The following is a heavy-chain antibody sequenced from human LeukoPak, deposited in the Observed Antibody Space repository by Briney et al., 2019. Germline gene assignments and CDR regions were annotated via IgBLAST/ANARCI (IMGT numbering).Heavy chain of an antibody. CDR3: ARASLVGATPDAFDI. Sequence: PSETLSLTCTVSGGSISSYYWSWIRQPAGKGLEWIGRIYTSGSTNYNPSLKSRVTMPVDTSKNQFSLKLSSVTAADTAVYYCARASLVGATPDAFDIWGQGTMVTVSS. D-gene: IGHD1-26*01. CDR2: IYTSGST. V-gene: IGHV4-4*07. J-gene: IGHJ3*02. CDR1: GGSISSYY.